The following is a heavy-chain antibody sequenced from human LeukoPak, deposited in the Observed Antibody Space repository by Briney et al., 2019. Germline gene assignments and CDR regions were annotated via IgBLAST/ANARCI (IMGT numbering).Heavy chain of an antibody. CDR1: GYTFTSYG. CDR2: ISAYNGNT. Sequence: ASVKVSCKASGYTFTSYGISWVRQAPGQGLEWMGWISAYNGNTNYAQKLQGRVTMTRNTSISTAYMELSSLRSEDTAVYYCARRTYYYDSSGYLIWGQGTMVTVSS. D-gene: IGHD3-22*01. CDR3: ARRTYYYDSSGYLI. V-gene: IGHV1-18*01. J-gene: IGHJ3*02.